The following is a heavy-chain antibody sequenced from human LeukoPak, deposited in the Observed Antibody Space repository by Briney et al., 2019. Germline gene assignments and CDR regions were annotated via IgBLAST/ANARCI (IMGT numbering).Heavy chain of an antibody. CDR3: ARGINSYDRSLDY. D-gene: IGHD3-22*01. CDR2: IYPGDSDT. J-gene: IGHJ4*02. V-gene: IGHV5-51*01. CDR1: GYSFTSYW. Sequence: GESLKISCKGSGYSFTSYWIGWVRQMPGKGLEWMGIIYPGDSDTRYSPSFQGEVTISADKSISSAYLQRSSLQASDTAMEYCARGINSYDRSLDYWGQATLVTVSS.